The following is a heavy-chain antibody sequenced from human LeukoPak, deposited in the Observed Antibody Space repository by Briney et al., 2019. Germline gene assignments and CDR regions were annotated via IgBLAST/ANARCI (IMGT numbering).Heavy chain of an antibody. J-gene: IGHJ4*02. V-gene: IGHV4-30-4*01. CDR3: TGGSGYYAFDY. Sequence: PSETLSLTCTVSGGSLSSGDYYWSWIRQPPGKGLEWIGYIYYSGSTYYNPSLKSRVTISVDTSKNQFSLKLSSVTAADTAVYYCTGGSGYYAFDYWGQGTLVTVSS. CDR1: GGSLSSGDYY. D-gene: IGHD3-22*01. CDR2: IYYSGST.